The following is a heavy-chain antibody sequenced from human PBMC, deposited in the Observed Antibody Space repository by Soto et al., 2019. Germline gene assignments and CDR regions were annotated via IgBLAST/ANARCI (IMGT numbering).Heavy chain of an antibody. CDR3: AKDAQDTTRGYFDL. J-gene: IGHJ2*01. CDR2: ISGSGSTT. D-gene: IGHD1-1*01. CDR1: GFTFSNYA. Sequence: EVQLLESGGGLVQPGESLRLSCAASGFTFSNYAMSWVRQAPGRGLEWVSAISGSGSTTYYEDSVRGRFTISRDNSKNTLYLQMNSLRAEDTAVYYCAKDAQDTTRGYFDLWGRGTLVTVAS. V-gene: IGHV3-23*01.